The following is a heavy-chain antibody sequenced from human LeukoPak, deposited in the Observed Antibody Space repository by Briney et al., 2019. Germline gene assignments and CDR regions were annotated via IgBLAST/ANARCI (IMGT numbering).Heavy chain of an antibody. J-gene: IGHJ5*02. CDR1: GYTFTSYD. D-gene: IGHD3-9*01. CDR2: MNPNSGNT. Sequence: GASVKVSCKASGYTFTSYDINWVRQATGQGLEWMGWMNPNSGNTGYAQKFQGRVTMTRNTSISTAYMELSSLRSEDTAVYYCARGDYDILTGYFKYNWFDPWGQGTLVTVSS. CDR3: ARGDYDILTGYFKYNWFDP. V-gene: IGHV1-8*01.